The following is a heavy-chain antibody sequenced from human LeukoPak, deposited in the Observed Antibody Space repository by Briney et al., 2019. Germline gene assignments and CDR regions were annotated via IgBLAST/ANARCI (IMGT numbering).Heavy chain of an antibody. Sequence: ASVKVSCKASGYTFTNHAIHWVRQAPGQRLEWMGWINAGNGYKEYPQNFRDRVTITRDTSANTVYMELSSLRSEDTAVYFCARAECASCYLVDFWGQGTLITVSS. V-gene: IGHV1-3*01. D-gene: IGHD2-2*01. J-gene: IGHJ4*02. CDR2: INAGNGYK. CDR1: GYTFTNHA. CDR3: ARAECASCYLVDF.